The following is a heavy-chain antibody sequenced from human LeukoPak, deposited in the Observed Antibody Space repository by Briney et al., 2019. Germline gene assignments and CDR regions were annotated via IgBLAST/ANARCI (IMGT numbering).Heavy chain of an antibody. D-gene: IGHD2-2*01. CDR1: GYSFSGYW. J-gene: IGHJ6*02. CDR3: ARRLAYCSSTSCYVSDYYYGMDV. Sequence: GESLKISCKGSGYSFSGYWIGWVRQMPGKGLEWMGIIYPGDSDTRYSPSFQGQVTISADKSISTAYLQWSSLKASDTAMYYCARRLAYCSSTSCYVSDYYYGMDVWGQGTTVTVSS. CDR2: IYPGDSDT. V-gene: IGHV5-51*01.